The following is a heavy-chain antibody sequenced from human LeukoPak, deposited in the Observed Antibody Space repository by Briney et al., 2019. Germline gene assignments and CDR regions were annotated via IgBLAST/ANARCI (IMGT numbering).Heavy chain of an antibody. V-gene: IGHV4-59*12. CDR3: ARDGQYSSGGDAFDI. CDR1: GGSISSYY. J-gene: IGHJ3*02. Sequence: SETLSLTCNVSGGSISSYYWSWIRQPPGKGLEWIGYIYFSGNTNYNPSLKSRVTILVDTSKNEFSLKLSSVTAADTAVYYCARDGQYSSGGDAFDIWGQGTMVTVSS. D-gene: IGHD6-19*01. CDR2: IYFSGNT.